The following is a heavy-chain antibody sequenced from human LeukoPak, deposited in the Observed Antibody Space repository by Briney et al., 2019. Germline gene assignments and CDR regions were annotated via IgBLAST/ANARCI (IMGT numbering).Heavy chain of an antibody. V-gene: IGHV3-30*02. J-gene: IGHJ4*02. Sequence: LXLSCAASGFTFSSYGMHWVRQAPGKGLEWVAFIRYDGSNKYYADSVKGRFTISRDNSKNTLYLQMNSLRAEDTAVYYCAKAPYYYDSSGPDYWGQGTLVTVSS. CDR3: AKAPYYYDSSGPDY. CDR1: GFTFSSYG. CDR2: IRYDGSNK. D-gene: IGHD3-22*01.